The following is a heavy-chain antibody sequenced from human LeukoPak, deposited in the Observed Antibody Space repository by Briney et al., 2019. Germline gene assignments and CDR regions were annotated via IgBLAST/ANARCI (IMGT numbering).Heavy chain of an antibody. V-gene: IGHV4-39*07. Sequence: SETLSLTCTVSGGSISSSNYYWGWIRQPPGTGLQWIGSISFSGSTYYNPSLKSRVTISGDTSKNQFSLKLSSVTAADTAVYYCAREPGYSNSWWGQGTLVTVSS. CDR2: ISFSGST. J-gene: IGHJ4*02. CDR1: GGSISSSNYY. CDR3: AREPGYSNSW. D-gene: IGHD6-13*01.